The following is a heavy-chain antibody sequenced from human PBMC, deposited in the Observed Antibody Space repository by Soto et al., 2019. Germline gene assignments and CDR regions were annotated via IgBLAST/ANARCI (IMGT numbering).Heavy chain of an antibody. Sequence: EVHLLESGGGLVQPGESLRLSCGGSGFTFSSCVMTWVRQAPGKGLEWVSCISDSGAGTHYADSVKGRFTISRDNSKNTMYLQMNNLRAEDTGVYYCAKGLSNGRWYAAGWGQGTLVTVSS. CDR1: GFTFSSCV. J-gene: IGHJ4*02. CDR3: AKGLSNGRWYAAG. CDR2: ISDSGAGT. D-gene: IGHD6-13*01. V-gene: IGHV3-23*01.